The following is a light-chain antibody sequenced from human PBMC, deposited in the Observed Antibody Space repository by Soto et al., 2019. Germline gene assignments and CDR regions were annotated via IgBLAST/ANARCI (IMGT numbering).Light chain of an antibody. CDR2: AAS. CDR3: QQSYRSPYT. Sequence: IQLTQSPSSLSASVGDRVTLTCRASQSINIYLNWYQQKPGKAPTLLIYAASSLQSGVPSRFSGGGSRTDFTLTISSLQTEDFATYYCQQSYRSPYTFGQGTKLRS. CDR1: QSINIY. J-gene: IGKJ2*01. V-gene: IGKV1-39*01.